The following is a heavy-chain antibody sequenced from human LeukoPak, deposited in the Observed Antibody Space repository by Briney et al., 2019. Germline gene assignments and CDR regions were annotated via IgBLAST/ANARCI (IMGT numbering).Heavy chain of an antibody. CDR1: GFTFSSYW. CDR2: IKQDGSEK. CDR3: ARDKIVGPTTLDH. J-gene: IGHJ4*02. D-gene: IGHD1-26*01. V-gene: IGHV3-7*01. Sequence: PGGSLRLPCAASGFTFSSYWMSWVRQAPGKGLEWVANIKQDGSEKYYVDSVKGRFTISRDNAKNSLYLQMNSLRADDTALYYCARDKIVGPTTLDHWGQGTLVTVSS.